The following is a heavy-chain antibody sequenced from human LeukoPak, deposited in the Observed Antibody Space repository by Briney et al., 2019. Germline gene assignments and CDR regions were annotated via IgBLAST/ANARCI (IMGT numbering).Heavy chain of an antibody. J-gene: IGHJ3*01. CDR2: IYPGDSDT. CDR3: ASAGITAAFDV. D-gene: IGHD1-20*01. CDR1: GYSFASYW. V-gene: IGHV5-51*01. Sequence: GESLKISCTGSGYSFASYWIGWVRQMPGKGLEWMGIIYPGDSDTRYSPSFQGQVTISADKSISTAYLQWSSLKASDTAMYFCASAGITAAFDVWGQGTVVTVSS.